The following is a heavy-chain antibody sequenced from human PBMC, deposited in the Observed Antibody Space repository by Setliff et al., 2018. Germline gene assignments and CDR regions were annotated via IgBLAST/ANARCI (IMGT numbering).Heavy chain of an antibody. J-gene: IGHJ6*03. CDR2: INPNAGNI. CDR1: GYTFTAYY. CDR3: ARGEHIVSGDFYHYIDV. V-gene: IGHV1-2*02. Sequence: GASVKVSCNASGYTFTAYYIHWVRQAPGQGLEWMGWINPNAGNINYIQKFQGRVTMTRDTSISTAYMELRRLKSDDTAVYYCARGEHIVSGDFYHYIDVWGKGTTVTVSS. D-gene: IGHD2-15*01.